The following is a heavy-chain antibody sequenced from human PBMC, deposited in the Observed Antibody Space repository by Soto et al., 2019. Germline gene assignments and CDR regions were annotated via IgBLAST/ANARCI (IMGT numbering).Heavy chain of an antibody. CDR3: ARGRTISQIYYFDC. CDR2: INHSGST. Sequence: SETLSLTCAVYGGSFSGFSWTWIRRPPGKGLEWVGEINHSGSTNYNPSLKSRVTISLDTSKNQFSLKLTSVTAADTAMYYCARGRTISQIYYFDCWGQGALVT. CDR1: GGSFSGFS. V-gene: IGHV4-34*01. D-gene: IGHD3-9*01. J-gene: IGHJ4*02.